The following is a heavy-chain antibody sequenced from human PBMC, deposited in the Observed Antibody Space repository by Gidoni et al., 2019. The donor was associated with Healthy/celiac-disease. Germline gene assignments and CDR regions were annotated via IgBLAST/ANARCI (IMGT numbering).Heavy chain of an antibody. CDR2: IRSKAYRGTT. CDR3: TRGSGYDRPFDY. Sequence: EVQPVESGGGWVQPGRSLSLSCTACGFTCGDYALSGVRQVPGKGLVWVGFIRSKAYRGTTESAASVKGRFTISRDDSNSIAYLRMNILKTEDTAVYYCTRGSGYDRPFDYWGQGTLVTVSS. CDR1: GFTCGDYA. J-gene: IGHJ4*02. D-gene: IGHD5-12*01. V-gene: IGHV3-49*04.